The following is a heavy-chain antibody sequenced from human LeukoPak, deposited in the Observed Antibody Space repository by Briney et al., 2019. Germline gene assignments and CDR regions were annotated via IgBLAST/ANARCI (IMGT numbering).Heavy chain of an antibody. CDR1: GGSISSGGYY. Sequence: SETLSLTCTVSGGSISSGGYYWSWIRQHPGKGLEWIGYIYYSGSTYYNPSLKSRVTISVDTSKNQFSLKLSSVTAADTAVYYCARLYSGYKYFDYWGQGTLVTVSS. J-gene: IGHJ4*02. V-gene: IGHV4-31*03. D-gene: IGHD5-12*01. CDR3: ARLYSGYKYFDY. CDR2: IYYSGST.